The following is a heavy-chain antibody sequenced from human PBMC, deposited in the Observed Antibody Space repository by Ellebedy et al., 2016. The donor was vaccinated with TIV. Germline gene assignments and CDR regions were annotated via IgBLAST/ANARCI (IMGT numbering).Heavy chain of an antibody. D-gene: IGHD3-16*01. CDR1: GLTFSSYT. CDR2: ISSSSTYI. V-gene: IGHV3-21*01. Sequence: PGGSLRLSCAASGLTFSSYTMNRVRQAPGKGLEWVSSISSSSTYIYYADSVKGRFTISRDSAKNSMYLQVNSLKAEDTAVYYCARDASNRGDLDYWGQGTLVTVSS. CDR3: ARDASNRGDLDY. J-gene: IGHJ4*02.